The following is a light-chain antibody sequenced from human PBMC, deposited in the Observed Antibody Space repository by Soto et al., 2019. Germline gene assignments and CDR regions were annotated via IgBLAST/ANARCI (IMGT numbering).Light chain of an antibody. CDR1: QSVRSN. CDR3: QQYNNWPPAWT. V-gene: IGKV3-15*01. J-gene: IGKJ1*01. CDR2: GAS. Sequence: EIVLTQSPGTLSLSPGARAPLSWRARQSVRSNFLAWYQQKPGQSPRLLIYGASTRATGIPARFSGSGSGTQFTLTISSLQSEDFAVYYCQQYNNWPPAWTFGQGTKVDIK.